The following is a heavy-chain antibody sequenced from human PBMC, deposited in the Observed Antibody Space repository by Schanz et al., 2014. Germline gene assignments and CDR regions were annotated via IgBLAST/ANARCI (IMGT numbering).Heavy chain of an antibody. CDR1: GFTFSDYY. V-gene: IGHV3-23*04. Sequence: VKLVESGGGVVQPGRSLRLSCAASGFTFSDYYMTWIRQAPGKGLEWVSGMSGSGSTADYADSVKGRFTISRDNSRKTLYLQMNSLRADDTAVYYCAKDLYNYGIFDSWGQGTLVTVSS. CDR2: MSGSGSTA. D-gene: IGHD3-16*01. CDR3: AKDLYNYGIFDS. J-gene: IGHJ5*01.